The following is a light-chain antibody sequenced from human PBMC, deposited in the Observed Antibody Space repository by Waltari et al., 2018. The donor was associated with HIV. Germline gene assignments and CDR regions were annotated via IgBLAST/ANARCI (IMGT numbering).Light chain of an antibody. CDR2: DTN. J-gene: IGLJ3*02. V-gene: IGLV8-61*01. Sequence: QTVVTQETSFSVSPGGTVTLTCGLSYGSVSSRYYPSWYQKTPCRPQRSLISDTNTRSSGVPDRFSGSILGNKAALTITGAQSDDESEYYCLLYVGTGIWVFGGGTKLTVL. CDR1: YGSVSSRYY. CDR3: LLYVGTGIWV.